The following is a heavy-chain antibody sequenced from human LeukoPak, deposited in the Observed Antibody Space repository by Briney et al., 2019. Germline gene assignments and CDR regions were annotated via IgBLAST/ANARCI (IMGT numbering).Heavy chain of an antibody. Sequence: SVKVSCKASGGTFSSYAISWVRQAPGQGLEWMGGIIPIFGTANYAQKFQDRVTITADESTSTAYMEVSSLRSEDTAVYYCATVTPVVVITHYFDYWGQGTLVTVSS. D-gene: IGHD3-22*01. CDR2: IIPIFGTA. V-gene: IGHV1-69*01. CDR1: GGTFSSYA. CDR3: ATVTPVVVITHYFDY. J-gene: IGHJ4*02.